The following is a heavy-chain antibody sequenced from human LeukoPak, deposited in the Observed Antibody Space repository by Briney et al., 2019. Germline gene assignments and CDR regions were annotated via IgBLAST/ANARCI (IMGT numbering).Heavy chain of an antibody. V-gene: IGHV4-34*01. CDR3: ASKKRGPPTD. CDR2: INHSGST. J-gene: IGHJ4*02. CDR1: GVSFSGYH. Sequence: PSETLSLTCAGYGVSFSGYHWSWLRQPPGKGREWIGEINHSGSTNYNPSLKSRVTISVDTSKNQFSLKLSSVTAADTAVYYCASKKRGPPTDWGQGTLVTVSS.